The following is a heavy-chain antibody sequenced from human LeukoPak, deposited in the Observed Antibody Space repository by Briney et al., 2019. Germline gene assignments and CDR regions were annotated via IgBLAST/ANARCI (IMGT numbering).Heavy chain of an antibody. J-gene: IGHJ4*02. V-gene: IGHV4-34*01. CDR3: ARHVYSGSYYPDY. Sequence: SETLSLTCAVYGGSFSGYYWSWIRQPPGDGLDWIGEINLGGSTNYYPSLKSRITISVDTSKNQFSLKLSSVTAADTAVYYCARHVYSGSYYPDYWGQGTLVTVSS. CDR2: INLGGST. D-gene: IGHD1-26*01. CDR1: GGSFSGYY.